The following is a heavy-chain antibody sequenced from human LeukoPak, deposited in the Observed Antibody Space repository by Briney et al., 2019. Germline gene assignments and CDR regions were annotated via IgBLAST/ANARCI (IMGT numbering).Heavy chain of an antibody. CDR2: ISGSGDTT. CDR1: GFTFSSYA. V-gene: IGHV3-23*01. D-gene: IGHD3-10*01. CDR3: ARDGPGEGFDY. Sequence: PGGSLRLSCAASGFTFSSYAMSWVRQAPGKGLEWVSAISGSGDTTYYADSVKGRFTISRDNSKNTLYLQMNSLRAEGTAVYYCARDGPGEGFDYWGQGTLVTVSS. J-gene: IGHJ4*02.